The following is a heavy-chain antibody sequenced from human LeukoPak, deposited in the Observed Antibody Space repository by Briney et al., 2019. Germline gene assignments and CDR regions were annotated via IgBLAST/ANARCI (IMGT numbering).Heavy chain of an antibody. V-gene: IGHV3-11*04. CDR2: ISSSGSTI. CDR3: ARERLYSGSYDHDAFDI. Sequence: PGGSLRLSCAASGFTFSDYYMSWIRQAPGKGLEWVSYISSSGSTIYYADSVKGRFTISRDNAKNSLYLQMNSLRAEDTAVYYCARERLYSGSYDHDAFDIWGQGTMVTVSS. D-gene: IGHD1-26*01. J-gene: IGHJ3*02. CDR1: GFTFSDYY.